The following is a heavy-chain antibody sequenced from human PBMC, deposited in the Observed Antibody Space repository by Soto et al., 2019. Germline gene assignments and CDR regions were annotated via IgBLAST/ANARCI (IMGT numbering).Heavy chain of an antibody. J-gene: IGHJ6*02. CDR3: ASEYCSGGSCYYSGMDV. Sequence: QVQLVESGGGVVQPGRSLRLSCAASGFTFSSYGMHWVRQAPGKGLGWVAVIWYDGSNKYYADSVKGRFTISRDNSKNALYLQMNGLRAEDTAVYYCASEYCSGGSCYYSGMDVWGQGTTVTVSS. V-gene: IGHV3-33*01. D-gene: IGHD2-15*01. CDR2: IWYDGSNK. CDR1: GFTFSSYG.